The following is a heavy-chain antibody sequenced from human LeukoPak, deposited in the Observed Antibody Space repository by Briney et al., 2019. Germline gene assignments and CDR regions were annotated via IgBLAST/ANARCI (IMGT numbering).Heavy chain of an antibody. V-gene: IGHV3-66*01. CDR3: ARGGQSLDSSGDYFDY. CDR2: FYSGGST. J-gene: IGHJ4*02. D-gene: IGHD6-19*01. Sequence: PGVSLRLSCAASGFTVSGNYMSWVRQAPGKGLEWVSVFYSGGSTYYADSVKGRFTISRDNSKNTLYLQMNSLRAEDTAVYYCARGGQSLDSSGDYFDYWGQGTLVTVSS. CDR1: GFTVSGNY.